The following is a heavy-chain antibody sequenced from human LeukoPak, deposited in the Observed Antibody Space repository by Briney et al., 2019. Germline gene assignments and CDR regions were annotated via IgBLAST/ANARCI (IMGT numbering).Heavy chain of an antibody. J-gene: IGHJ4*02. V-gene: IGHV3-66*02. CDR3: ARPIAAAGTPN. Sequence: GGSLRLSCAASGFTVSSNYVSWVRQAPGKGLEWVSVIYSGGSTYYADSVKGRFTISRDNSKNTLYLQMNSLRAEDTAVYYCARPIAAAGTPNWGQGTLVTVSS. D-gene: IGHD6-13*01. CDR1: GFTVSSNY. CDR2: IYSGGST.